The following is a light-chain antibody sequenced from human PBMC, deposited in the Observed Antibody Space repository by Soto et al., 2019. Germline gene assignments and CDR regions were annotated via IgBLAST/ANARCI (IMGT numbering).Light chain of an antibody. CDR1: SSDVGGYNY. CDR2: EVS. V-gene: IGLV2-14*01. CDR3: SSYTSRSTPLV. J-gene: IGLJ3*02. Sequence: QYALTQPASVSGSPGQSITISCTGTSSDVGGYNYVSWYQQHPGKAPKLMIYEVSNRPSGVSNRFSGSKSGNTASLTISGLQAEDEADYYCSSYTSRSTPLVFGGGTKLTVL.